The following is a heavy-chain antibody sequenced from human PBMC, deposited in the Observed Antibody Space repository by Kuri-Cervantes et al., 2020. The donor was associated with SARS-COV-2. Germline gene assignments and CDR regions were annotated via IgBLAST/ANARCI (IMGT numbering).Heavy chain of an antibody. V-gene: IGHV3-53*01. Sequence: GESLKISCAASGFTVSSNYMSWVRQAPGKGLEWVSVIYSGGSTYYADSVKGRFTISRDNSKNTLYLQMNSLRAEDTAVYYCARDGPRGFYYDSSGYSDWFDPWGQGTLVTVSS. J-gene: IGHJ5*02. CDR3: ARDGPRGFYYDSSGYSDWFDP. CDR2: IYSGGST. D-gene: IGHD3-22*01. CDR1: GFTVSSNY.